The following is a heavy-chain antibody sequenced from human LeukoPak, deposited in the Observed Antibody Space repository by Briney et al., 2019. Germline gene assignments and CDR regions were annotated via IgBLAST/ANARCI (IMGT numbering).Heavy chain of an antibody. D-gene: IGHD3-22*01. CDR3: AKNLNYYDSSGYPGPFDI. J-gene: IGHJ3*02. V-gene: IGHV3-9*01. CDR2: ISRNSGSI. Sequence: GGSLRLSCAASGFIFDDYAMHWVRQAPGKGLEWVSVISRNSGSIGYADSVKGRFTISRDNAKNSLYLQMNSLRAEDTALYYCAKNLNYYDSSGYPGPFDIWGQRTMVTVSS. CDR1: GFIFDDYA.